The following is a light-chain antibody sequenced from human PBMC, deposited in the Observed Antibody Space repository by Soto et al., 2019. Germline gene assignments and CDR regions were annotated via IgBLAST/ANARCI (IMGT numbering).Light chain of an antibody. Sequence: DIQMTQSPSTLSASVGDRVTITCRASQSISSWLAWYQQKPGKAPKLLIYKASSLESGVPSRFSGSGSVTGFTLTISRVPSDDFATYYFQQYNSYPWTFGQGTKVEIK. CDR1: QSISSW. CDR2: KAS. CDR3: QQYNSYPWT. V-gene: IGKV1-5*03. J-gene: IGKJ1*01.